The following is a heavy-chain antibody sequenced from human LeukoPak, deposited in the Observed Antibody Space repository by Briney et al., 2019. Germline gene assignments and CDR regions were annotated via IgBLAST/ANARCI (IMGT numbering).Heavy chain of an antibody. D-gene: IGHD6-19*01. CDR1: GGTFSSYA. V-gene: IGHV1-69*13. Sequence: ASVKVSCKASGGTFSSYAISWVRQAPGQGLEWTGGIIPIFGTANYAQEFQGRVTITADESTSTAYMELSSLRSEDTAVYYCARDGLYYFDYWGQGTLVTVSS. J-gene: IGHJ4*02. CDR2: IIPIFGTA. CDR3: ARDGLYYFDY.